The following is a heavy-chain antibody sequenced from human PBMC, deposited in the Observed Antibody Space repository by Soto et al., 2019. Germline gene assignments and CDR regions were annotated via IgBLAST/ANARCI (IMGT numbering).Heavy chain of an antibody. V-gene: IGHV2-5*02. CDR2: IYWDDDK. CDR1: GFSLTTSRVG. CDR3: AHMFGTVSHLGY. J-gene: IGHJ4*02. Sequence: QITLKESGPTLVKPTQTLTLTCTFSGFSLTTSRVGVGWIRQPPGKALEWLALIYWDDDKRYSPSLRSRLTITKDTSKNQVVLTMTNMYPVDTATYYCAHMFGTVSHLGYWGQGTLVTVSS. D-gene: IGHD3-10*02.